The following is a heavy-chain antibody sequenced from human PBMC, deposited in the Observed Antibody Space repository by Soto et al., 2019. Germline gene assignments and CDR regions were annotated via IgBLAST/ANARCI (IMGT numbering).Heavy chain of an antibody. CDR1: GYTFTSYY. D-gene: IGHD2-8*01. CDR3: ARDVSRLDIVLMVYAHQIFMDV. V-gene: IGHV1-46*01. CDR2: INPSGGST. J-gene: IGHJ6*02. Sequence: ASVKVSCKASGYTFTSYYMHWVRQAPGQGLEWMGIINPSGGSTSYAQKFQGRVTMTTDTSTSTVYMELSSLRSDDTAVYYCARDVSRLDIVLMVYAHQIFMDVWGQGTTVTVSS.